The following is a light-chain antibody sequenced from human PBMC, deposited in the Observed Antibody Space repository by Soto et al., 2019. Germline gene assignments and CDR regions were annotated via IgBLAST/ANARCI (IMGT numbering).Light chain of an antibody. V-gene: IGKV3-15*01. Sequence: EIVMTQSPATLSVSPGERATLSCRASQSVKSNLAWYRQKPGQAPRLLISDASPRATGVPARFSGSGSGTEFTLTISSLQSEDSGIYYCQQYNFWPPLTFGGGTKVEIK. CDR1: QSVKSN. CDR3: QQYNFWPPLT. CDR2: DAS. J-gene: IGKJ4*01.